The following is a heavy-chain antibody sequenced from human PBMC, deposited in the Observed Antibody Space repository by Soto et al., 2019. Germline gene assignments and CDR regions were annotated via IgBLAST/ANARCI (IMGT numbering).Heavy chain of an antibody. CDR3: AAGGVTSVAQFDY. CDR1: GFTFSNYA. D-gene: IGHD3-16*01. Sequence: EVQLVESGGGLVQPGGSLRLSCGASGFTFSNYAMHWVRQPTGKGLEWVSGIGAAGDTYYPGSVKGRFTISRENAKNSLDLQMNSLRAGDTAVYYCAAGGVTSVAQFDYWGQGTLVTVSS. CDR2: IGAAGDT. V-gene: IGHV3-13*01. J-gene: IGHJ4*02.